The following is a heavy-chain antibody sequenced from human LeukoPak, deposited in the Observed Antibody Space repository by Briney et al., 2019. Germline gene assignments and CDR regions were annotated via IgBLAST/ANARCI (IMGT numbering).Heavy chain of an antibody. CDR2: IIPILGLA. CDR3: ARGTILQYFDY. J-gene: IGHJ4*02. CDR1: GGTFSSYA. D-gene: IGHD3-9*01. Sequence: SVKVSCKASGGTFSSYAISWVRQAPGQGLEWMGRIIPILGLANYAQKFQGRVTITADKSTSTAYMELSSLRSEDTAVYYCARGTILQYFDYWGQGTLVTVSS. V-gene: IGHV1-69*04.